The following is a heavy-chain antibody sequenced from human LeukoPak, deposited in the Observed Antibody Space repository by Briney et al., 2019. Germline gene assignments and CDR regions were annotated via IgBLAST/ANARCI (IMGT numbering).Heavy chain of an antibody. CDR3: ARGATLVVTPVFDY. V-gene: IGHV4-34*01. J-gene: IGHJ4*02. CDR1: GGSFSGYS. D-gene: IGHD4-23*01. CDR2: INHSGIN. Sequence: PSETLSLTCAFYGGSFSGYSLTWIRQPPGKGLEWIGEINHSGINHFNPSLKSRVTISADTSKNQFSLKLSSVTAADTAVYYCARGATLVVTPVFDYWGQGTLVTVSS.